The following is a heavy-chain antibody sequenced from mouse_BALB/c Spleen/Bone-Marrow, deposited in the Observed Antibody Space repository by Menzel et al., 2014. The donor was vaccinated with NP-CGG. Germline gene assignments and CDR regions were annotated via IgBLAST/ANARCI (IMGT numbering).Heavy chain of an antibody. Sequence: EVQGVESGAELVKPGASVKLSCTTSGFNIKETYMHWVRQRPEQGLEWIGRIDPANGNTKYDPKFQGKAAITADTSSNTAYLQLSSLTSEDTAVYYCANYDYGWYFDVWGAGTTVTVSS. V-gene: IGHV14-3*02. CDR1: GFNIKETY. J-gene: IGHJ1*01. D-gene: IGHD2-4*01. CDR2: IDPANGNT. CDR3: ANYDYGWYFDV.